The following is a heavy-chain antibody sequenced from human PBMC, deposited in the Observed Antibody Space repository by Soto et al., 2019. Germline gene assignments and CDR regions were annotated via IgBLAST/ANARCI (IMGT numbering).Heavy chain of an antibody. CDR3: ASTDYVAYYMDV. CDR1: GGSISSGYY. Sequence: QVQLQESGPGLVKPSQTLSLTCSVSGGSISSGYYWTWIRQHPGKGLEWIGYFYYSGNTYYNPSLKSRVTISVDTSKNQFSLKLSSVTAADTAVYYCASTDYVAYYMDVWGQGTTVTVSS. J-gene: IGHJ6*03. V-gene: IGHV4-31*03. CDR2: FYYSGNT. D-gene: IGHD3-10*02.